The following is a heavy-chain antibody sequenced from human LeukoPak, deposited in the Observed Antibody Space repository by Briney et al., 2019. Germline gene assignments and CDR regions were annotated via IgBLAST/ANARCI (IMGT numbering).Heavy chain of an antibody. CDR2: ISGSGGST. CDR3: ASCPGVFNYYYYGMDV. D-gene: IGHD3-10*01. V-gene: IGHV3-23*01. J-gene: IGHJ6*02. CDR1: GFTFSSYA. Sequence: GGSLRLSCAASGFTFSSYAMSWVRQAPGKGLEWISAISGSGGSTYYADSVKGRFTISRDNSKNTLYLQMNSLRAEDTAVYYCASCPGVFNYYYYGMDVWGQGTTVTVSS.